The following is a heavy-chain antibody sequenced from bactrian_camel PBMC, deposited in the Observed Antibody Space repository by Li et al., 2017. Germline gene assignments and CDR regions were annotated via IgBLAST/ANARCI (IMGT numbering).Heavy chain of an antibody. CDR3: ATARRYCSSRTCHNYDFEY. J-gene: IGHJ4*01. CDR2: ISIDGTNT. Sequence: HVQLVESGGGSVQAGGSLRLSCAASGYTYSSYFMSWVRQAPGKGLEWVSIISIDGTNTSYTDSVTGRFTMSRDNAKKTVYLQIDSLKSEDTAHYYCATARRYCSSRTCHNYDFEYWGQGTQVTVS. V-gene: IGHV3-2*01. CDR1: GYTYSSYF. D-gene: IGHD4*01.